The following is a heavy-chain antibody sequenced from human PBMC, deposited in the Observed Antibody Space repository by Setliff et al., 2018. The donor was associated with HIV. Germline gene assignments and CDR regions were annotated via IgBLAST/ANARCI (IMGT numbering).Heavy chain of an antibody. J-gene: IGHJ4*02. CDR3: ARGPPGSSIGWYVGY. CDR2: TYYRSKWYY. D-gene: IGHD6-19*01. CDR1: GDSVSGNSVS. V-gene: IGHV6-1*01. Sequence: SQTLSLTCVISGDSVSGNSVSWNWIRQSPSRGLEWLGRTYYRSKWYYQYALSLKSRISINPDTSKNQFSLRLSSVIAADTAVYYCARGPPGSSIGWYVGYWGQGTLVTVSS.